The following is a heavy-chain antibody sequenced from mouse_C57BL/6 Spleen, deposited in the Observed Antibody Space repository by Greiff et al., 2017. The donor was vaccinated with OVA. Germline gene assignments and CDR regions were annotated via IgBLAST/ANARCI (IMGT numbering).Heavy chain of an antibody. CDR3: TRSEANWDAY. D-gene: IGHD4-1*01. V-gene: IGHV1-69*01. J-gene: IGHJ3*01. Sequence: VQLQQPGAELVMPGASLKLSCTASGYTFTSYWMNWVTQRPGQGLEWIGEIDPSDSYTKYNQKLTGKSTLNVDTSSSTAYMQLSSLTSEDSAVYYCTRSEANWDAYWGQGTLVTVSA. CDR1: GYTFTSYW. CDR2: IDPSDSYT.